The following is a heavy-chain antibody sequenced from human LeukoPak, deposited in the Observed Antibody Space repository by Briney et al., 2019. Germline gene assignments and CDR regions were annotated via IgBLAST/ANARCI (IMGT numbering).Heavy chain of an antibody. CDR1: GGSISSDGFS. V-gene: IGHV4-30-2*01. Sequence: SQTLSLTCTVSGGSISSDGFSWSWIRQPPGKGLEWIGYIYNSGSTYYNPSLRSRVTMSVDRSKNQFSLKLSSVTAADTAVYYCARGRWYLDYWGQGTLVTVPS. CDR2: IYNSGST. D-gene: IGHD4-23*01. J-gene: IGHJ4*02. CDR3: ARGRWYLDY.